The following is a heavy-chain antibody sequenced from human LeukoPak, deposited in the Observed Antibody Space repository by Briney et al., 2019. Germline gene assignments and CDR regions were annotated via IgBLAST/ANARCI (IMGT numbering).Heavy chain of an antibody. V-gene: IGHV3-7*01. Sequence: GGSLRLSCAASGFTFNSYWMSWVRHAPGKGLEWVANIKQYGREKYYVDSVKGRFTIYRDKAKNSLYLKMNSLRAEDTAVYYCARDWAAANYWGPGTLVNVSS. D-gene: IGHD2-15*01. CDR1: GFTFNSYW. J-gene: IGHJ4*02. CDR2: IKQYGREK. CDR3: ARDWAAANY.